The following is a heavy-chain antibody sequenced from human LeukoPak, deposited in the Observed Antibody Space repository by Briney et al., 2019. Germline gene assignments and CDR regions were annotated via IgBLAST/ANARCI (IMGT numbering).Heavy chain of an antibody. CDR2: IKQDGSEK. Sequence: GGSLRLSCAVSGFTFSSYTLHWVRQAPGKGLEWVANIKQDGSEKYYVDSVKGRFTISRDNAKNSLYLQMNSLRAEDTALYYCARVRGSGYYYDYWGQGTLVTVSS. V-gene: IGHV3-7*03. D-gene: IGHD3-22*01. CDR3: ARVRGSGYYYDY. J-gene: IGHJ4*02. CDR1: GFTFSSYT.